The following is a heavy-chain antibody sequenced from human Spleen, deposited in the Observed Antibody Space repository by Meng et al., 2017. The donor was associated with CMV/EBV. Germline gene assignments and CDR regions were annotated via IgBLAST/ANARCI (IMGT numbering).Heavy chain of an antibody. V-gene: IGHV4-34*01. J-gene: IGHJ5*02. Sequence: SETLSLTCAVYGGSFSGYYWSWIRQPPGKGLEWIGEINHSGSTNYNPSLKSRVTISVDTSKNQFSLKLSSVTAADTAVYYCARWYYDFWSGYYGNWFDPWGQGTLVTVSS. CDR3: ARWYYDFWSGYYGNWFDP. D-gene: IGHD3-3*01. CDR1: GGSFSGYY. CDR2: INHSGST.